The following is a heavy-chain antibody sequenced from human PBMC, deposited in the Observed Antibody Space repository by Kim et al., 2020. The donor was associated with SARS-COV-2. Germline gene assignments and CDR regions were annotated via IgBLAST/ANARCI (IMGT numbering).Heavy chain of an antibody. D-gene: IGHD3-10*01. CDR1: GGSISSSSYY. Sequence: SETLSLTCTVSGGSISSSSYYWGWIRQPPGKGLEWIGSIYYSGSTYYNPSLKSRVTISVDTSKNQFSLKLSSVTAADTAVYYCARPNQRFGELFGYWGQGTLGTVSS. V-gene: IGHV4-39*01. CDR2: IYYSGST. CDR3: ARPNQRFGELFGY. J-gene: IGHJ4*02.